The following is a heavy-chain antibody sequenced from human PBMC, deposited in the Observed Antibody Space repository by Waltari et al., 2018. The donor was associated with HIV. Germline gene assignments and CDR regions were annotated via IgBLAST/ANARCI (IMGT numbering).Heavy chain of an antibody. D-gene: IGHD3-10*01. V-gene: IGHV3-9*01. Sequence: EVQLVESGGGLVQPGRSLILSCAASGFPFADYAMTWVRQAPGKGLEWVSGISWNSGSIDYADSVKGRFTISRDNAKNSLYLQMNSLRTEDTALYYCTKDMGRTNPAWGQGTLVTVSS. CDR2: ISWNSGSI. CDR3: TKDMGRTNPA. CDR1: GFPFADYA. J-gene: IGHJ5*02.